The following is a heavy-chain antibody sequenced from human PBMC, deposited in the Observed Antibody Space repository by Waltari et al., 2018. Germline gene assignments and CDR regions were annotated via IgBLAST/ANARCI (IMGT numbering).Heavy chain of an antibody. CDR1: GFTFSSYW. D-gene: IGHD1-20*01. Sequence: QLVESGGGLVQPGGSLRLSCVVPGFTFSSYWMSWVRQTPGKGLEWVANIKPDGTEEYYVDYVKGRFTISRDNAKNSLYLQMNSLRAEDTAVYYCARDDGIRTVDYWGQGTLVTVSS. CDR2: IKPDGTEE. CDR3: ARDDGIRTVDY. J-gene: IGHJ4*02. V-gene: IGHV3-7*01.